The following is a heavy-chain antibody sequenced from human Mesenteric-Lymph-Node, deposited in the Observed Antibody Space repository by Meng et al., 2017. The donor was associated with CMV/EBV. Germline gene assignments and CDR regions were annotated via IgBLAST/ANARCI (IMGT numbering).Heavy chain of an antibody. CDR2: INWNGGST. Sequence: GESLKISCVVSGFKFEDYGLSWVRQVPGKGLEWVAGINWNGGSTGYADSVKGRFTISRDNAKNSLYLQMNSLRAEDTAVYYCARVPTRDNWNFLDYYYGMDIWGQGTTVTVSS. V-gene: IGHV3-20*04. CDR3: ARVPTRDNWNFLDYYYGMDI. CDR1: GFKFEDYG. D-gene: IGHD1-7*01. J-gene: IGHJ6*02.